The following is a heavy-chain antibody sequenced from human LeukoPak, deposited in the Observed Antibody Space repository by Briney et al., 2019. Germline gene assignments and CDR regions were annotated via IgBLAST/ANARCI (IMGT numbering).Heavy chain of an antibody. CDR3: ARVPGGTTDLDY. V-gene: IGHV1-2*02. D-gene: IGHD1/OR15-1a*01. CDR1: GYTFTGSY. J-gene: IGHJ4*02. CDR2: INRNTGGT. Sequence: ASVKVSCKASGYTFTGSYMHWVRQAPGQGLEWMGWINRNTGGTNFAQKFQGRVTMTTDTSISTAYMELSRLTSDDTAVYYCARVPGGTTDLDYWGQGTLVTVSS.